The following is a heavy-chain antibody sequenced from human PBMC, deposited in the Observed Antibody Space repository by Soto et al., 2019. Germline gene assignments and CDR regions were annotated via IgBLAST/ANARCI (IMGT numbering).Heavy chain of an antibody. CDR1: GFTFSTYA. V-gene: IGHV3-23*01. CDR2: ISGSGGNT. CDR3: AKGSGSSGLSDYFGY. J-gene: IGHJ4*02. D-gene: IGHD1-26*01. Sequence: GGSLRLSCAASGFTFSTYAMSWVRQAPGKGLEWVSSISGSGGNTYYADSVKGRFTISRDNSKNTLYLQMDSLRAEDTAVYYCAKGSGSSGLSDYFGYWGQGTLVTVSS.